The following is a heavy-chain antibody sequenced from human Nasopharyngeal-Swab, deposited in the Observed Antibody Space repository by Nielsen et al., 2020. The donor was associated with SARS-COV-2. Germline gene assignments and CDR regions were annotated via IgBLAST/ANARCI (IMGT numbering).Heavy chain of an antibody. CDR3: AKNKLAEFWNGYYNWLDP. D-gene: IGHD3/OR15-3a*01. J-gene: IGHJ5*02. CDR2: VSGSGGST. Sequence: WIRQPPGKGLEWVSGVSGSGGSTLYADSVKGRLTIYRDNSKNTLYLEMNRLRVEDTAVYYCAKNKLAEFWNGYYNWLDPWGPGTLVTVSS. V-gene: IGHV3-23*01.